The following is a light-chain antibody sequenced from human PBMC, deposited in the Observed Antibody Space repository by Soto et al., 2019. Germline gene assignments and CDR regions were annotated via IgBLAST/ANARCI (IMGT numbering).Light chain of an antibody. Sequence: QSVLTQSPSASASLGASVKLTCTLSSGHSSYAIAWHQQQPEKGPRYLMKLNSDGSHSKGDGIPDRFSGSSFGAERYLTISSLQSEDEADYYCQTWGTGIWVFGGGTKLTVL. CDR3: QTWGTGIWV. V-gene: IGLV4-69*01. CDR1: SGHSSYA. J-gene: IGLJ3*02. CDR2: LNSDGSH.